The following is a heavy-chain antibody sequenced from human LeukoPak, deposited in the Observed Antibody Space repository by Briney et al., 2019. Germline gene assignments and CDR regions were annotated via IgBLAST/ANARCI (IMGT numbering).Heavy chain of an antibody. D-gene: IGHD3-22*01. Sequence: SETLSLTCTVSGGSISSYYWSWIRQPPGKGLEWIGYIYYSGSTNYNPSLKSRVTISVDTSKNQFSLKLSSVTAADTAVYYCASHYYDSSGHYYFDYWGQGTLVTVSS. CDR1: GGSISSYY. V-gene: IGHV4-59*12. J-gene: IGHJ4*02. CDR2: IYYSGST. CDR3: ASHYYDSSGHYYFDY.